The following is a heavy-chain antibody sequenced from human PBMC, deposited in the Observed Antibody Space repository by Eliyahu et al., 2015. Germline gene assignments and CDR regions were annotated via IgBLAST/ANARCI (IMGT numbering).Heavy chain of an antibody. V-gene: IGHV1-58*01. CDR2: IVVGSGNT. J-gene: IGHJ6*02. D-gene: IGHD6-19*01. CDR1: GFTXTSSA. Sequence: QMQLVQSGPEVKKPGTSVKVSCKASGFTXTSSAXXXVRQARGQRLEWIGWIVVGSGNTNYAQKFQERVTITRDMSTSTAYMELSSLRSEDTAVYYCAAEPLYSSGWGVSTYYYYGMDVWGQGTTVTVSS. CDR3: AAEPLYSSGWGVSTYYYYGMDV.